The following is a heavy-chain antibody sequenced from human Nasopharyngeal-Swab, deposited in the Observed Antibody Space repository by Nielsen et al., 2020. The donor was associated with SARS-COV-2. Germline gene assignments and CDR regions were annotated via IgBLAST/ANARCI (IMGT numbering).Heavy chain of an antibody. CDR1: GFTFSSYW. J-gene: IGHJ4*02. CDR3: VRDVIATVTTPPDY. Sequence: LKISCAASGFTFSSYWMSWVRQAPGKGLEWVANIKQDGGEKNYVDSVKGRFTISRDNAKNSLYLQMNTLRAEDTAVYYCVRDVIATVTTPPDYWGQGTLVTVSS. CDR2: IKQDGGEK. D-gene: IGHD4-17*01. V-gene: IGHV3-7*01.